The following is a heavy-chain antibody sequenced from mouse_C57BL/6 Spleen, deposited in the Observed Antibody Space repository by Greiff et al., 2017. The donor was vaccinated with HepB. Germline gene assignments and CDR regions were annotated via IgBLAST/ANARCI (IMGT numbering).Heavy chain of an antibody. CDR3: ARPSYYGSSYGYYAMDY. D-gene: IGHD1-1*01. Sequence: QVQLQQPGAELVKPGASVKLSCKASGYTFTSYWMHWVKQRPGQGLEWIGMIHPNSGSTNYNEKFKSKATLTVDKSSSTAYMQLSSLTSEDSAVYYCARPSYYGSSYGYYAMDYRGQGTSVTVSS. J-gene: IGHJ4*01. CDR2: IHPNSGST. CDR1: GYTFTSYW. V-gene: IGHV1-64*01.